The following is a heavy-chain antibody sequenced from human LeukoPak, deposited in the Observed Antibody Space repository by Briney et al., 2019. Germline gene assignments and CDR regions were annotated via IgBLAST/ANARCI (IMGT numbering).Heavy chain of an antibody. CDR3: ARDHLGYFDY. J-gene: IGHJ4*02. CDR2: INPNRGGT. Sequence: ASVTVSCKASGYTFTGYYMQWVRQAPGQGGEGMGWINPNRGGTNYAQKFQGRVTMTRDTSISPAYMELSRLRSADTAVYYCARDHLGYFDYWGQGTLVTVSS. V-gene: IGHV1-2*02. D-gene: IGHD7-27*01. CDR1: GYTFTGYY.